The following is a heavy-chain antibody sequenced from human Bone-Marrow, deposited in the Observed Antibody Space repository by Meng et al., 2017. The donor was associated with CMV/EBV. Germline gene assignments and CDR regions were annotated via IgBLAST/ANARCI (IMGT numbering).Heavy chain of an antibody. V-gene: IGHV3-21*01. D-gene: IGHD2-2*01. CDR1: GFTFSSYW. Sequence: GESLKISCAASGFTFSSYWMSWVRQAPGKGLEWVSSISSSSSYIYYADSLKGRFTISRDNAKNSLYLQINSLRAEDTAVYYCARCGNIVVMPAAIEYYYHYGLDVWGQGTTVTVSS. CDR3: ARCGNIVVMPAAIEYYYHYGLDV. J-gene: IGHJ6*01. CDR2: ISSSSSYI.